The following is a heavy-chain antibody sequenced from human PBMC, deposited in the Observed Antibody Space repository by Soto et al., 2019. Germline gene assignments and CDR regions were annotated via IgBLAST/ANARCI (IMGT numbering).Heavy chain of an antibody. CDR2: IYYSGST. CDR1: GGSISSSSHY. D-gene: IGHD6-13*01. J-gene: IGHJ4*02. V-gene: IGHV4-39*07. CDR3: ARYNAASGTYYFDF. Sequence: SETLSLTCTVSGGSISSSSHYWGWIRQPPGRGLEWIGSIYYSGSTYYNPSLKSRVTISVDISKSQFSLRLTSVTAADTAVYYCARYNAASGTYYFDFWGQGALVTVS.